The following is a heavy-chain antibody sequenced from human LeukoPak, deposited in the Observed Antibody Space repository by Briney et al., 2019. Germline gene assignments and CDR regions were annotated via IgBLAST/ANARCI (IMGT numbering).Heavy chain of an antibody. V-gene: IGHV1-2*02. Sequence: GAAVKGSCKASGYTFTGYYMHWVQQAPGQGLEWMGWINPNSGGTNYAQKFQGRVTMTRDTSISTAYMELSRLRSDDTAVYYCARDSTFDYWGQGTLVTVSS. J-gene: IGHJ4*02. CDR3: ARDSTFDY. CDR1: GYTFTGYY. CDR2: INPNSGGT.